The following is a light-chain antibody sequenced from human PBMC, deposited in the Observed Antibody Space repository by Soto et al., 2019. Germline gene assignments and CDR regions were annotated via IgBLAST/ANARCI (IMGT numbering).Light chain of an antibody. CDR3: QQFGSSVT. V-gene: IGKV3-20*01. J-gene: IGKJ5*01. CDR2: RTS. Sequence: ELVLTQSPATLALSPGERATLSCRASQSVSSDLAWYQQKPGQAPRLLIYRTSTRATGIPDRFSGSGSGTDFTLTISRLEPEDFAVYYCQQFGSSVTFGQGTRLEIK. CDR1: QSVSSD.